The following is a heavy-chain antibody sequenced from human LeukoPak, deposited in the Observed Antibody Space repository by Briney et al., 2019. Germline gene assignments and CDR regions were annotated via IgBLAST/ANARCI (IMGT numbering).Heavy chain of an antibody. CDR3: AELGITMIGGV. V-gene: IGHV3-48*03. D-gene: IGHD3-10*02. Sequence: GSLRLSCAASGFTFSSYEMNWVRQAPGKGLEWVSYISSSGSTIYYADSVKGRFAISRDNAKNSLYLQMNSLRAEDTAVYYCAELGITMIGGVWGKGTTVTISS. CDR2: ISSSGSTI. CDR1: GFTFSSYE. J-gene: IGHJ6*04.